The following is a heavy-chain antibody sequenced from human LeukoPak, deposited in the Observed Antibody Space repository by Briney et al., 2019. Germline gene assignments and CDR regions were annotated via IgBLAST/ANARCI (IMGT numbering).Heavy chain of an antibody. D-gene: IGHD6-13*01. J-gene: IGHJ5*01. CDR2: IRYIGTT. CDR1: GGSTSGSRRY. CDR3: TRQLSWASDTGDS. Sequence: SETLSPTCYVSGGSTSGSRRYWGWVRQPPGGGLEWIGSIRYIGTTYYNPSLQSRLTISVDNSQNQFSLKLKSVTAADTSMYYCTRQLSWASDTGDSWGQGTLVTVSS. V-gene: IGHV4-39*01.